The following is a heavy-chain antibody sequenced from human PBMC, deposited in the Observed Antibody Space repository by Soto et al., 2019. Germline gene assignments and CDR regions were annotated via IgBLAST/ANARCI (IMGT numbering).Heavy chain of an antibody. V-gene: IGHV4-4*02. J-gene: IGHJ4*02. Sequence: QVQLQESGPGLVKPSGTLSLTCAVSGGSIRSNNWWSWVRQPPGKGLEWIGEIFQSGSTNYNPSLQTRVTISVDKSKNQFSLKLSSVTAADTAVYYCARVFSGSYSDYWGQGTLVTVSS. D-gene: IGHD1-26*01. CDR2: IFQSGST. CDR1: GGSIRSNNW. CDR3: ARVFSGSYSDY.